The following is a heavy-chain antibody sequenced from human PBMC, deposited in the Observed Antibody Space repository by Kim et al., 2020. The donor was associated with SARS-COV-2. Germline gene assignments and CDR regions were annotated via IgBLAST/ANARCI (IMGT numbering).Heavy chain of an antibody. J-gene: IGHJ3*02. CDR3: VWVPAANDAFDI. Sequence: GGSLRLSCAASGFTFSSYWMSWVRQAPGKGLEWVANIKEDGSEKYYVDSVKGRFTISRDNAKNSLYLQMNSLGAEDTAVYYCVWVPAANDAFDIWGQGTLVTVSS. CDR1: GFTFSSYW. D-gene: IGHD2-2*01. V-gene: IGHV3-7*01. CDR2: IKEDGSEK.